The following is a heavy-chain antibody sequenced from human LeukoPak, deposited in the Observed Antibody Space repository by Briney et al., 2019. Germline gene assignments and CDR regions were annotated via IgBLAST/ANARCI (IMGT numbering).Heavy chain of an antibody. CDR3: ARGQSSGWMVIDY. Sequence: GGSLRLSCAASGFTFSSYSMSWVRHAPGKGLEWVSSISSSSSYIYYADSVKGRFTISRDNAKNSLYLQMNSLRAEDTAVYYCARGQSSGWMVIDYWGQGTLVTVSS. CDR1: GFTFSSYS. J-gene: IGHJ4*02. CDR2: ISSSSSYI. D-gene: IGHD6-19*01. V-gene: IGHV3-21*01.